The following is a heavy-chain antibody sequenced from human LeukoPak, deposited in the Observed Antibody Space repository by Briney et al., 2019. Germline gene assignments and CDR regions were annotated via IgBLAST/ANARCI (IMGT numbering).Heavy chain of an antibody. J-gene: IGHJ4*02. CDR2: INTYNGNT. CDR1: GYTFTDYG. Sequence: ASVKVSCKASGYTFTDYGINWVRQAPGQGLEWMGWINTYNGNTDYAQKLQGRVTMATDTPTTTAYMELRSLRSDDTAVYYCVRGAGYYDSTGLRFDYWGQGTLVTVSS. D-gene: IGHD3-22*01. V-gene: IGHV1-18*01. CDR3: VRGAGYYDSTGLRFDY.